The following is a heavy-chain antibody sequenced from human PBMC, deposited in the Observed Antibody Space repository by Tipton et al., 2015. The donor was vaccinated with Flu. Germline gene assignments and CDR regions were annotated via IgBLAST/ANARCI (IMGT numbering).Heavy chain of an antibody. D-gene: IGHD4-11*01. CDR2: IYSSGST. V-gene: IGHV4-39*07. J-gene: IGHJ5*02. CDR1: GGSLSSSSDY. CDR3: ARRDYSNYVSEPKNWFDP. Sequence: TLSLTCNVSGGSLSSSSDYWGWVRQPPGKGLEWIGTIYSSGSTYFNPSLRSRVTFSVDTSKNQFSLRLASVTAADTAVYYCARRDYSNYVSEPKNWFDPWGQGTLVTVSS.